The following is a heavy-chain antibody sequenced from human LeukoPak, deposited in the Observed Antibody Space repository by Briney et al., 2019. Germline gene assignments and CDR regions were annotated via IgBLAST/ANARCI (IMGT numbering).Heavy chain of an antibody. CDR3: ARDRDQYGYALLDY. D-gene: IGHD5-18*01. V-gene: IGHV1-2*04. J-gene: IGHJ4*02. CDR1: GGTFSSYA. Sequence: ASVKVSCKASGGTFSSYAISWVRQAPGQGLEWMGWINPNSGGTNYAQKFQGWVTMTRDTSISTAYMELSRLRSDDTAVYYCARDRDQYGYALLDYWGQGTLVTVSS. CDR2: INPNSGGT.